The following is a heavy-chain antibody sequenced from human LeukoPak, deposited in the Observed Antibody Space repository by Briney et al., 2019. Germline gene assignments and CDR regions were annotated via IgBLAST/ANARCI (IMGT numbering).Heavy chain of an antibody. CDR2: IRHSGTT. V-gene: IGHV4-38-2*02. CDR1: GYSISSGYY. D-gene: IGHD3-10*01. CDR3: ARAEGEIYYRSGSNNWFDP. J-gene: IGHJ5*02. Sequence: SETLSLTCTVSGYSISSGYYWGWIRPPPGKGLEWIGTIRHSGTTYYNPSLKSRVTISIDSSENQFSLKLTSVTAADTAVFYCARAEGEIYYRSGSNNWFDPWGQGTLVTVSS.